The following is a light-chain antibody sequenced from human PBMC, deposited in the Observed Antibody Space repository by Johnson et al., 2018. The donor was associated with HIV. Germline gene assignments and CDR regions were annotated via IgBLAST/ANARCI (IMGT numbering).Light chain of an antibody. Sequence: QSVLTQSPSVSAAPGQKVTISCSGSSSNIGNNYVSWYQHLPGTAPKLLIYENTKRPPGIPDRFSGSKSGTSATLGITGLQTGDEGDYYCGTWDGSLSAGAVFGTGPKVTVL. CDR2: ENT. J-gene: IGLJ1*01. CDR3: GTWDGSLSAGAV. V-gene: IGLV1-51*02. CDR1: SSNIGNNY.